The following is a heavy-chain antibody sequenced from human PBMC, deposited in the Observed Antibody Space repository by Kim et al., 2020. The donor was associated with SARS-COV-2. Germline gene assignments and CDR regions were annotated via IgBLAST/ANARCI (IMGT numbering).Heavy chain of an antibody. V-gene: IGHV4-39*01. D-gene: IGHD5-12*01. CDR1: GGSISSSSYY. J-gene: IGHJ4*02. CDR3: ARVDTTMGQS. CDR2: IYYSGTT. Sequence: SETLSLTCTVSGGSISSSSYYWGWIRQPPGKGLEWIGSIYYSGTTYYNPSLKSRLTISVDTSKNQFSLKLSSVTAADPAVYYCARVDTTMGQSWGQGTLVTVSS.